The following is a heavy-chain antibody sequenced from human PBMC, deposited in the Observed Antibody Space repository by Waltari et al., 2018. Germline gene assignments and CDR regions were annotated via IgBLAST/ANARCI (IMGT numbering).Heavy chain of an antibody. CDR2: ISGSDNAI. V-gene: IGHV3-48*04. J-gene: IGHJ5*02. CDR1: GFTSRDDG. CDR3: ARGLTTLDL. Sequence: VQLVESGGGFVQPGGALRLSWAASGFTSRDDGMNWVRQAPGKGLEWISYISGSDNAIYDANWVRGRFTISRDNAKDSLYLQMNNLRGDDTAVYYCARGLTTLDLWGQGTLVTVSS.